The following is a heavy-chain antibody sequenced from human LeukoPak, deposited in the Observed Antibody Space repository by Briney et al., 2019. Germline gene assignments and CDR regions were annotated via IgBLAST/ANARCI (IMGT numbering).Heavy chain of an antibody. D-gene: IGHD4-17*01. J-gene: IGHJ6*03. Sequence: ASVKVSCKASGYTFTSYGMSWVRQAPGQGLEWMGWISAYNGNTNYAQKLQGRVTMTTDTSTSTDYMELRSLRSDATAVYYCASTMTTVTTSYYFYMDVWGKGTTVTASS. CDR1: GYTFTSYG. CDR2: ISAYNGNT. V-gene: IGHV1-18*01. CDR3: ASTMTTVTTSYYFYMDV.